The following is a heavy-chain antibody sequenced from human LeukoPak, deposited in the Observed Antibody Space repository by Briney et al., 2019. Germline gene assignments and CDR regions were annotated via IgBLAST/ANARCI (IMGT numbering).Heavy chain of an antibody. Sequence: ASVKVSCKASGYTFTSYGISWVRQAPGQGLEWMGWISAYNGNTNYAQKLQGRVTMTTDTSTSTAYMELRSLRSDDTAVYYCARDFRLNRIAAAGTPVWFDPWGQGTLVTVPS. D-gene: IGHD6-13*01. CDR1: GYTFTSYG. V-gene: IGHV1-18*01. CDR3: ARDFRLNRIAAAGTPVWFDP. J-gene: IGHJ5*02. CDR2: ISAYNGNT.